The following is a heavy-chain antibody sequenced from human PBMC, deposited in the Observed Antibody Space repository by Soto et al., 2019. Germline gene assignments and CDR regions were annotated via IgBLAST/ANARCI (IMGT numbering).Heavy chain of an antibody. D-gene: IGHD3-22*01. CDR3: AADYFYYYSSGSYYFYY. V-gene: IGHV1-58*01. Sequence: GASVKVSCKASGFTFTSSAVQWVRQARGQRLEWIGWIVVGSGNTNYAQKFQERVTITRDMSTSTAYMELSSLRSEDTAVYYCAADYFYYYSSGSYYFYYCSQGTLVTAPQ. CDR1: GFTFTSSA. J-gene: IGHJ4*02. CDR2: IVVGSGNT.